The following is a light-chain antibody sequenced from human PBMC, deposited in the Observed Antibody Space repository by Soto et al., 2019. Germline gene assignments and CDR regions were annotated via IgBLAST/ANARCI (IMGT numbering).Light chain of an antibody. CDR3: QQYGSSPYT. CDR2: GAS. J-gene: IGKJ2*01. Sequence: EIVLTQSPGALSLSPGERATLSCRASQSVSSTYLSWYQQRPGQAPGLLIYGASIRATGVPDRFSGSGSGTDFTLTISRREPEDVAVYYCQQYGSSPYTFGQGTKLEIK. V-gene: IGKV3-20*01. CDR1: QSVSSTY.